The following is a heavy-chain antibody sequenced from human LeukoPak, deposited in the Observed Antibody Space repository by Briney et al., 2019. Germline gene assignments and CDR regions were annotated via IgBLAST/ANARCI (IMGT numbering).Heavy chain of an antibody. J-gene: IGHJ6*02. CDR1: GFTFSSYW. V-gene: IGHV3-7*05. D-gene: IGHD2-2*01. CDR2: IKQDGSEK. CDR3: ARDVYCSSTSCYEFGYYYYGMDV. Sequence: GGSLRLSCAASGFTFSSYWMSWVRQAPGKGLEWVANIKQDGSEKYYVDSVKGRFTISRGNAKNSLYLQMNSLRAEDTAVYYCARDVYCSSTSCYEFGYYYYGMDVWGQGTTVTVSS.